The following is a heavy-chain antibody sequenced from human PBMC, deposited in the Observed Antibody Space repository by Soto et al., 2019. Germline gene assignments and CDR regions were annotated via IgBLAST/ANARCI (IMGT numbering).Heavy chain of an antibody. CDR2: ISASSTYI. D-gene: IGHD5-12*01. CDR1: GFIFSSYT. Sequence: EVQLVESGGGLVKPGGSLRLSCAASGFIFSSYTMNWVRQDPGKGLEWVSSISASSTYIYYADSLKGRFTISRDNAYNSLYLQMNSLRAEDTDVYYCARGWLRDPWMYWGQGTLVTVSS. V-gene: IGHV3-21*01. CDR3: ARGWLRDPWMY. J-gene: IGHJ4*02.